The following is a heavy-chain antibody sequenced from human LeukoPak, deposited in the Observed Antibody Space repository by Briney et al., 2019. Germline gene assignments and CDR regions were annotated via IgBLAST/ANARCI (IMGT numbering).Heavy chain of an antibody. CDR3: ARVIYSYAAPN. D-gene: IGHD5-18*01. J-gene: IGHJ4*02. V-gene: IGHV3-7*01. CDR1: GFTFSSYA. CDR2: IKQDGSEK. Sequence: PGGSLRLSCAASGFTFSSYAMSWVRQAPGKGLEWVANIKQDGSEKYYVDSVKGRFTISRDNAKNSLYLQMNSLRAEDTAVYYCARVIYSYAAPNWGQGTLVTVSS.